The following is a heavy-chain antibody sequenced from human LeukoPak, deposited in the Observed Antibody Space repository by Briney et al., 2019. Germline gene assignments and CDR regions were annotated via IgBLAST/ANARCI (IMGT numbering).Heavy chain of an antibody. CDR2: INPNSGGT. D-gene: IGHD3-10*01. CDR3: ARDSSDSLLWFGESSAPDY. Sequence: SVKVSCKASGYTFTGYYMHWVRQAPGQGLEWMGWINPNSGGTNYAQKFQGRVTMTRDTSISTAYMELSRLRSDDTAVYYCARDSSDSLLWFGESSAPDYWGQGTLVTVSS. CDR1: GYTFTGYY. V-gene: IGHV1-2*02. J-gene: IGHJ4*02.